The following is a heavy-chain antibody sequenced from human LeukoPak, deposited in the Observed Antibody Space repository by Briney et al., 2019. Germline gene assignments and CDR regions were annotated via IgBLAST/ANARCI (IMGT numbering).Heavy chain of an antibody. J-gene: IGHJ6*02. D-gene: IGHD6-13*01. Sequence: PSETLSLTCTVSGGSISSGDYYWSWIRQPPGKGLEWIGHIHYAGSTHYNPSLKSRVIISRDTSKNQFSLKLSSVTAADTAVYYCARDSTAGSSYSSTWPGGYGLDVWGQGTTVAVSS. CDR2: IHYAGST. CDR3: ARDSTAGSSYSSTWPGGYGLDV. V-gene: IGHV4-30-4*01. CDR1: GGSISSGDYY.